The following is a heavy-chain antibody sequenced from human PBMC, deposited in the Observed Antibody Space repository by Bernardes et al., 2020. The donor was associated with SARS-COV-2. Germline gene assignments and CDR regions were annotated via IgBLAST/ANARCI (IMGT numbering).Heavy chain of an antibody. CDR1: GFTVSSNY. J-gene: IGHJ4*02. CDR2: TYSGGTT. D-gene: IGHD2-15*01. CDR3: ARDVALGYFDY. V-gene: IGHV3-66*01. Sequence: GGSLRLSCAASGFTVSSNYMSWVRQAPGKGLEWVSVTYSGGTTYYADSVKGRFTISRDNSKNTLYLQMNSLRAEDTAVYYCARDVALGYFDYWGQGTLVTVSS.